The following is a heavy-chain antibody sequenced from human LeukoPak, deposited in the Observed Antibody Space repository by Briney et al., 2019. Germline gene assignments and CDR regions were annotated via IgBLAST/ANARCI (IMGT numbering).Heavy chain of an antibody. CDR1: GFTFSSYS. V-gene: IGHV3-21*01. J-gene: IGHJ4*02. Sequence: GGSLRLSCAASGFTFSSYSMNWVRQAPGKGLEWVSSISSTTSYIYYADSVKGRFTISRDNAKNSLYLQMNSLRAEDTAVYYCARDSPSENYGNYWGQGTLVTVSS. D-gene: IGHD1-7*01. CDR2: ISSTTSYI. CDR3: ARDSPSENYGNY.